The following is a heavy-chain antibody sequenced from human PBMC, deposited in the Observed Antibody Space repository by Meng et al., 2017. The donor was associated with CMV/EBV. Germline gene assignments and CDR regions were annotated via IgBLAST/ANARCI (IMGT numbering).Heavy chain of an antibody. Sequence: ETLSLTCAASGFTFSSYWMSWVRQAPGKGLEWVANIKQDGSEKYYVDSVKGRFTISRDNAKNSLYLQMNSLRAEDTAVYYCARLLYNWNDAGVDYWGQGTLVTVSS. CDR3: ARLLYNWNDAGVDY. CDR2: IKQDGSEK. CDR1: GFTFSSYW. J-gene: IGHJ4*02. V-gene: IGHV3-7*01. D-gene: IGHD1-20*01.